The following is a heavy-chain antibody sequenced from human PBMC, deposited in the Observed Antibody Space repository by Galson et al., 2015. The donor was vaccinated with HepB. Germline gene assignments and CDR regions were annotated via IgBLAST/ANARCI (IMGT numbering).Heavy chain of an antibody. D-gene: IGHD4-17*01. CDR2: ISWNSGSI. V-gene: IGHV3-9*01. CDR1: GFTFDDYA. Sequence: SLRLSCAASGFTFDDYAMHWVRQAPGKGLEWVSGISWNSGSIGYADSVKGRFTISRDNAKNSLYLQMNSLRAEDTALYHCAKRSIPYGDYIDAFDIWGQGTMVTVSS. CDR3: AKRSIPYGDYIDAFDI. J-gene: IGHJ3*02.